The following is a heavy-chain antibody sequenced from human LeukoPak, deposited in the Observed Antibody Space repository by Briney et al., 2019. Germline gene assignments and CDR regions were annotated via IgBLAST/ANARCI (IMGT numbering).Heavy chain of an antibody. D-gene: IGHD3-10*01. V-gene: IGHV1-69*13. J-gene: IGHJ2*01. CDR3: ATVRYYGSGAGQYWYFDL. CDR2: IIPIFDTG. CDR1: GGTFSNYA. Sequence: SVEVSCKASGGTFSNYAISWVRQAPGQGLEWMGGIIPIFDTGNYAQKFQGRVTITADESTSTAYMELSSLRSEDTAMYYCATVRYYGSGAGQYWYFDLWGRGTLVTVSS.